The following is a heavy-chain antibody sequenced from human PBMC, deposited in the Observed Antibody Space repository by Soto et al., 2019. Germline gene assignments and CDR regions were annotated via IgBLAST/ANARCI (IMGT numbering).Heavy chain of an antibody. D-gene: IGHD5-12*01. CDR2: ISDDGSNK. J-gene: IGHJ4*02. CDR1: GFTFTSYA. CDR3: ARDARDGYNLYFDY. V-gene: IGHV3-30-3*01. Sequence: QVQLVESGGGVVQPGRSLRLSCAASGFTFTSYAMHWVRQAPGKGLEWVAVISDDGSNKYYADSVKGRFTISRDNSKNTPYLQMNSLRAEDRAVYYCARDARDGYNLYFDYWGQGTLVTVSS.